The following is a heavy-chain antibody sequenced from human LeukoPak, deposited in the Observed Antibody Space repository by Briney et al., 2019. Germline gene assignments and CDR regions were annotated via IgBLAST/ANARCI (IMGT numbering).Heavy chain of an antibody. CDR1: GGSFSGYY. Sequence: PSETLSLTCAVYGGSFSGYYWSWIRQPPGKGLEWIGEINHSGSTNYNPSLKSRVTISVDTSKNQFSLKLSSVTAADTAVYYCARGGYCSSTSCQLRSRNWFDPWGQGTLVTVSS. CDR3: ARGGYCSSTSCQLRSRNWFDP. J-gene: IGHJ5*02. D-gene: IGHD2-2*01. CDR2: INHSGST. V-gene: IGHV4-34*01.